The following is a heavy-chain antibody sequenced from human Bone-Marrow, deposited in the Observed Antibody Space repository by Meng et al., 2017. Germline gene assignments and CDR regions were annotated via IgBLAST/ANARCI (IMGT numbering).Heavy chain of an antibody. CDR2: IFYSGSA. Sequence: ESLKISCTVSGDFISNYYWSWIRQSPGKGLEWIGYIFYSGSADYNPSLKSRVTISVDTSKNQFSLRLSSVTAADTAVYYCARHRGGTHFHDYCGQGILTVSS. D-gene: IGHD3-3*02. CDR3: ARHRGGTHFHDY. J-gene: IGHJ4*02. V-gene: IGHV4-59*08. CDR1: GDFISNYY.